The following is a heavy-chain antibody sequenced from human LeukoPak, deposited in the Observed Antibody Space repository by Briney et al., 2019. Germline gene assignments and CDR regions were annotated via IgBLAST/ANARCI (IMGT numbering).Heavy chain of an antibody. CDR2: IDPNTGRT. D-gene: IGHD3-10*01. V-gene: IGHV1-2*02. Sequence: ASVKVSCEPSGYTFTDYYLHWVRQAPGQGLEWMGWIDPNTGRTNFAEKFQGRVTMTRDTSVSTAYMDLSRLGSDDTAVYYCARTPVTVIRGVIEDGMDVWGQGTTVTVSS. J-gene: IGHJ6*02. CDR3: ARTPVTVIRGVIEDGMDV. CDR1: GYTFTDYY.